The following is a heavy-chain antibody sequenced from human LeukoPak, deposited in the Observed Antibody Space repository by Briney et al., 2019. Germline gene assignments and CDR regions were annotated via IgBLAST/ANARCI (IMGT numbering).Heavy chain of an antibody. V-gene: IGHV4-38-2*02. Sequence: TASDTVSLTCTVSIYSFRSMYDWGWIGHPPGTGLDGLGIIYQSGSTLYNPSLKRLLNLPIDTPKNQFSVKLSSVTAADTAVYYCARISGRFTWYFDLWGRGTLVTVSS. CDR1: IYSFRSMYD. CDR3: ARISGRFTWYFDL. CDR2: IYQSGST. J-gene: IGHJ2*01.